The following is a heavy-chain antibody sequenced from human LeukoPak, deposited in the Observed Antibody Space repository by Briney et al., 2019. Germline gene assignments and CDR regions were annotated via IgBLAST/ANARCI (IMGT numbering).Heavy chain of an antibody. CDR1: GFTFSNAW. D-gene: IGHD4-17*01. Sequence: GGSLRLSRAASGFTFSNAWMGWGPQAPGEGVEWVGRIKSKTDGGTTDYAAPVKGRFTISRDDSKNTLYLQMNSLKTEDTAVYYCTTGRRGLRGTNWGQGTLVTVSS. CDR3: TTGRRGLRGTN. V-gene: IGHV3-15*01. J-gene: IGHJ4*02. CDR2: IKSKTDGGTT.